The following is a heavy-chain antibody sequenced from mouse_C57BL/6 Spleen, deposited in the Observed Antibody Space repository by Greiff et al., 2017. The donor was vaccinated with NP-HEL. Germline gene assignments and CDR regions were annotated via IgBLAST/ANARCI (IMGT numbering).Heavy chain of an antibody. V-gene: IGHV1-15*01. D-gene: IGHD1-1*01. CDR2: IDPETGGT. J-gene: IGHJ3*01. CDR1: GYTFTDYE. CDR3: TRDGYYCGSTLFAY. Sequence: VQLQQSGAELVRPGASVTLSCKASGYTFTDYEMHWVKQTPVHGLEWIGAIDPETGGTAYNQKFKGKAIMTADKSSSTAYMELRSLSSEDSAFYYCTRDGYYCGSTLFAYWGQGTLVTVSA.